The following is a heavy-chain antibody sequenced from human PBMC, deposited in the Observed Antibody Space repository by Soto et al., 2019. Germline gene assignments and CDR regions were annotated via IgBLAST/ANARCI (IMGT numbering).Heavy chain of an antibody. D-gene: IGHD3-22*01. Sequence: PGGSLRLSCAASGFTFSSYAMSWVRQAPGKGLEWVSDINKSGSSTHYADSVEGRFTISRDNSKNSLYLQMNSLSAEDTAVYYCARDPLINLIVLNPFDIWGQGTMVTVSS. V-gene: IGHV3-23*01. CDR1: GFTFSSYA. CDR3: ARDPLINLIVLNPFDI. CDR2: INKSGSST. J-gene: IGHJ3*02.